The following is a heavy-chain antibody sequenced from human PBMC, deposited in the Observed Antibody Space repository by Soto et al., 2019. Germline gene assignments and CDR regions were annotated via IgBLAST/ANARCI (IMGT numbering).Heavy chain of an antibody. CDR1: GFTFSHYW. V-gene: IGHV3-7*03. Sequence: EVQLVESGGGLVQPGGSLRLSCEASGFTFSHYWMSWVRQAPGKGLEWVASIKRDGSDKYYVDSVRGRFSISRDNAKNSLYLQMNSLRADDTAVYYCARDGQAMILPGYYDYWGQGTPVTVSS. D-gene: IGHD3-9*01. CDR2: IKRDGSDK. CDR3: ARDGQAMILPGYYDY. J-gene: IGHJ4*02.